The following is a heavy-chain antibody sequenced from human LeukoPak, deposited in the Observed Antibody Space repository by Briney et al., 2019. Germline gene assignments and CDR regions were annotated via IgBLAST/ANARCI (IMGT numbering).Heavy chain of an antibody. CDR1: GDSVSSNSAA. J-gene: IGHJ4*02. D-gene: IGHD3-16*02. Sequence: SQTLSLTCAISGDSVSSNSAARNWIRQSPSRGLEWLGRTYYRSKWYNDYAVSVKSRITINPDTSKNQFSLQLNSVTPEDTAVYYCARDEWYYDYVWGSYRFSYFDYWGQGTLVTVSS. CDR2: TYYRSKWYN. CDR3: ARDEWYYDYVWGSYRFSYFDY. V-gene: IGHV6-1*01.